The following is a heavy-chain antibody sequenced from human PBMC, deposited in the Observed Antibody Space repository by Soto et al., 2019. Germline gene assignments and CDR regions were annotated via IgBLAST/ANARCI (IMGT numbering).Heavy chain of an antibody. CDR2: IIPIFGSP. J-gene: IGHJ6*02. CDR3: AGTVEIPYYHGMDV. CDR1: GGTLRSHA. V-gene: IGHV1-69*01. D-gene: IGHD4-4*01. Sequence: QVQLVQSGAEAKKPGSSVRVSCKASGGTLRSHAINWVRHAPGQGLEWMGGIIPIFGSPYYAQKFQVRVTITADEPSITAYIELSSLRSEDTAVYYCAGTVEIPYYHGMDVWGQGTTVTVAS.